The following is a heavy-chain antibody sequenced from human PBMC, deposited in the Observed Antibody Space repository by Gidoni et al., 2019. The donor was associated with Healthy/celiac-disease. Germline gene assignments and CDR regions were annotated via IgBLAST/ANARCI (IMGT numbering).Heavy chain of an antibody. CDR1: GGSISSSSYY. V-gene: IGHV4-39*01. J-gene: IGHJ5*02. D-gene: IGHD3-10*01. CDR2: IYYSGST. CDR3: ARLSLWFGEPSLGWFDP. Sequence: QLQLQESGPGLVKPSETLSLTCTVSGGSISSSSYYWGWIRQPPGKGLEWIGSIYYSGSTYYNPSLKSRVTISVDTSKNQFSLKLSSVTAADTAVYYCARLSLWFGEPSLGWFDPWGQGTLVTVSS.